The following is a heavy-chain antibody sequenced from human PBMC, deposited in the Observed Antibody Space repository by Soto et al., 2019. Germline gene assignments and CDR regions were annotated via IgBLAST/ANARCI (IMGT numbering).Heavy chain of an antibody. CDR3: ARYSSGWPGNGMDV. CDR1: GGSINNYF. D-gene: IGHD3-22*01. CDR2: IYYTGST. V-gene: IGHV4-59*01. J-gene: IGHJ6*02. Sequence: QVQLQESGPGLVRPSETLSLTCTVSGGSINNYFWSWIRQSPVKGLEWIGYIYYTGSTTYHPSLKSRVTISVDTSKNQFSLNLISVTAADTAVYYCARYSSGWPGNGMDVWGRGTTVTVSS.